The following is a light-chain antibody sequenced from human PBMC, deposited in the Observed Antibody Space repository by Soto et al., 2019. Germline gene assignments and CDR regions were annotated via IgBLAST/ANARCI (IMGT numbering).Light chain of an antibody. CDR2: TAS. CDR3: QNYNSAPLT. J-gene: IGKJ4*01. V-gene: IGKV1-27*01. Sequence: DIQMTQSPSSLSASVGDRVTITCRASQDISNSLAWYQQKPGKVPKLLIYTASTLQSGVPSRFSGSGSGTDFTLTISSLQPEDVATYYCQNYNSAPLTFGGGTKVDIK. CDR1: QDISNS.